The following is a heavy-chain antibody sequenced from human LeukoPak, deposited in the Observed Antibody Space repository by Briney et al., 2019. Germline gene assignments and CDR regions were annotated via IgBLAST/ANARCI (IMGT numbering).Heavy chain of an antibody. CDR2: IYYSGST. V-gene: IGHV4-39*07. D-gene: IGHD4-23*01. J-gene: IGHJ3*02. Sequence: PSETLSLTCTVSGGSISSSSYYWGWIRQPPGKGLEWIGSIYYSGSTYYNPSLKSRVTISVDTSKNQFSLRLSSVTAADTAVYYCARVGSVVTFVGGRNAFDIWGQGTMVTVSS. CDR1: GGSISSSSYY. CDR3: ARVGSVVTFVGGRNAFDI.